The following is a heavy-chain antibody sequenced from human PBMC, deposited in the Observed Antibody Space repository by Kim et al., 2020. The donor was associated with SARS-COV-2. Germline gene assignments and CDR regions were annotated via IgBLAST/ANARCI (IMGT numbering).Heavy chain of an antibody. CDR1: GYTFTTYA. Sequence: ASVKVSCKASGYTFTTYAMNWVRQAPGQGLEWMGWIDPNTGNPTYAQGFTERFVFSLDTSVSTAYLQISSLKAEDTAVYYCARDYYASWTSSKFDPWGQG. V-gene: IGHV7-4-1*02. D-gene: IGHD3-10*01. CDR3: ARDYYASWTSSKFDP. J-gene: IGHJ5*02. CDR2: IDPNTGNP.